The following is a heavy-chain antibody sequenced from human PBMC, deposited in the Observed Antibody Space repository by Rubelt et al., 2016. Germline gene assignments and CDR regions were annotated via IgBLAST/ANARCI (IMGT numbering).Heavy chain of an antibody. CDR2: INHGGST. V-gene: IGHV4-34*01. Sequence: QVQLQQWGAGLLKPSETLSLTCAVYGGSFSGHFWSWIRQPPGKGLEWIGEINHGGSTNYNPSLKSRVTISVDTSKNQFSLKLSSGTAADTAVYYCARRTVVVIAMRADAFDIWGQGTMVTVSS. J-gene: IGHJ3*02. CDR1: GGSFSGHF. CDR3: ARRTVVVIAMRADAFDI. D-gene: IGHD2-21*01.